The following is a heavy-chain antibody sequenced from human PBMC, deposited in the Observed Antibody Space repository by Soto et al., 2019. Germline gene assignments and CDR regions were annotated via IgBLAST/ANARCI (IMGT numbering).Heavy chain of an antibody. CDR1: GYTFTSYA. Sequence: ASVKVSCKASGYTFTSYARHWVRQAPGQRLEWMGWINAGNGNTKYSQKFQGRVTITRDTSASTAYMELSSLRSEDTAVYYCARGVAPYYFDYWGQGTLVTVSS. D-gene: IGHD2-15*01. CDR3: ARGVAPYYFDY. V-gene: IGHV1-3*01. J-gene: IGHJ4*02. CDR2: INAGNGNT.